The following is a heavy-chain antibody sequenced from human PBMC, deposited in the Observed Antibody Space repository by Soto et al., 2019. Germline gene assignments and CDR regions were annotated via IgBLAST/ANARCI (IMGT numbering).Heavy chain of an antibody. CDR2: ISYDGSNK. J-gene: IGHJ4*02. CDR1: GFTFSSYG. D-gene: IGHD6-19*01. V-gene: IGHV3-30*18. Sequence: VGSLRLSCAASGFTFSSYGMHWVRQAPGKGLEWVAVISYDGSNKYYADSVKGRFTISRDNSKNTLYLQMNSLRAEDTAVYYCAKDYHPGIAVAGPIPHWGQGTLVTVSS. CDR3: AKDYHPGIAVAGPIPH.